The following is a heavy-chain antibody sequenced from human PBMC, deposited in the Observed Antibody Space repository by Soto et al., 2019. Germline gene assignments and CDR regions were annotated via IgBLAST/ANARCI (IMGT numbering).Heavy chain of an antibody. J-gene: IGHJ4*02. CDR2: ISAYNGNT. V-gene: IGHV1-18*01. CDR1: GYTFASYA. CDR3: ARDPPPPDY. Sequence: QVQLVQSGDEVKKPGASVKDSCKASGYTFASYAISWMRQAPGQGLEWMGWISAYNGNTNYAQKLQGRVTMTTDTSTSTAYMELRSLRSDDATVYYCARDPPPPDYWGQGTLVTVSS.